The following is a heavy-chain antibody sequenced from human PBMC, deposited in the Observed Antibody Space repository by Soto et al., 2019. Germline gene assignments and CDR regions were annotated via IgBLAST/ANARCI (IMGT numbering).Heavy chain of an antibody. D-gene: IGHD3-3*02. Sequence: GGSLRLSCAASGFTFSSYSMNWVRQAPGKGLEWVSSISSSSSYIYYADSVKGRFTISRDNAKNSLYLQINSLRAEDTAVYYCAKELSGIFGKDAFDIWGQGTMVTVSS. V-gene: IGHV3-21*01. CDR3: AKELSGIFGKDAFDI. J-gene: IGHJ3*02. CDR2: ISSSSSYI. CDR1: GFTFSSYS.